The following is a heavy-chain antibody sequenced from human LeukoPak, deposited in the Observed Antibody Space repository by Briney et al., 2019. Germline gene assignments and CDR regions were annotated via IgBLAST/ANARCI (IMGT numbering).Heavy chain of an antibody. J-gene: IGHJ6*03. Sequence: PPETLSLTCAVYGGSFSGYYWSWIRQAPGKGLEWVANIKEDGSDKYYVDSVKGRVTISRDNAKNSLFLQINSLRAEDTAEYYCARYGGSGYMDVWGKGTTVTVSS. CDR1: GGSFSGYY. V-gene: IGHV3-7*01. D-gene: IGHD4-23*01. CDR3: ARYGGSGYMDV. CDR2: IKEDGSDK.